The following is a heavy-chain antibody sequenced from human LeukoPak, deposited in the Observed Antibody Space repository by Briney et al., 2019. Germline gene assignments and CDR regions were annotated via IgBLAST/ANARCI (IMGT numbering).Heavy chain of an antibody. D-gene: IGHD3-10*01. CDR3: ARGVLMVRVAAYYFDY. J-gene: IGHJ4*02. Sequence: PSETLSLTCTVSGGSISSYYWSWIRQPPGKGLEWIGYIYYSGSTNYNPSLKSRVTISVDTSKNQFSLKLSSVTAADTAVYYCARGVLMVRVAAYYFDYWGQGTLVTVSS. CDR2: IYYSGST. V-gene: IGHV4-59*01. CDR1: GGSISSYY.